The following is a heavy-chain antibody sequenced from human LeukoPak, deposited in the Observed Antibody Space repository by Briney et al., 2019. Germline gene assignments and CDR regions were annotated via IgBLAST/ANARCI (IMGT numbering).Heavy chain of an antibody. Sequence: GESLKISCKGSGYIFTSYWIGWVRQMPGKGLEWMGIIYPGDSDTRYSPSFQGQVTISADKSISTAYLQWSSLKASDTAMYYCARSDSSSWYGSGTLFDYWGQGTLVTVSS. CDR2: IYPGDSDT. CDR1: GYIFTSYW. CDR3: ARSDSSSWYGSGTLFDY. V-gene: IGHV5-51*01. J-gene: IGHJ4*02. D-gene: IGHD6-13*01.